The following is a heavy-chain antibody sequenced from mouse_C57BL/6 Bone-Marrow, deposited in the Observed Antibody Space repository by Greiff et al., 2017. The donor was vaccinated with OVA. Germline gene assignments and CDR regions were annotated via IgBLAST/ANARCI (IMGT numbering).Heavy chain of an antibody. J-gene: IGHJ1*03. Sequence: EVKLMESAGGLVQPGSSMKLSCTASGFTFSDYYMAWVRQVPEKGLEWVANINYDGSSTYYLDSLKSRFIISRDNAKNILYLQMSSLKSEDTATYYCAREEGGYYGSSYWYFDVWGTGTTVTVSS. V-gene: IGHV5-16*01. CDR3: AREEGGYYGSSYWYFDV. CDR2: INYDGSST. D-gene: IGHD1-1*01. CDR1: GFTFSDYY.